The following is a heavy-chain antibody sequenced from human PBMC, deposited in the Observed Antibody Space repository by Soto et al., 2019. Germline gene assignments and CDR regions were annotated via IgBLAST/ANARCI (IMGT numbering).Heavy chain of an antibody. V-gene: IGHV3-23*01. D-gene: IGHD2-2*01. CDR3: AKDSQSVSVSAARVYGMDV. CDR1: GFTFRSYA. CDR2: LSDSGGHT. Sequence: GGSLRLSCAGSGFTFRSYAMTWVRQAPGKGLEWVSTLSDSGGHTYYADSVKGRFTISRDNPKNTLYLQMNSLRAEDTAVYYCAKDSQSVSVSAARVYGMDVWGQGTTVTVSS. J-gene: IGHJ6*02.